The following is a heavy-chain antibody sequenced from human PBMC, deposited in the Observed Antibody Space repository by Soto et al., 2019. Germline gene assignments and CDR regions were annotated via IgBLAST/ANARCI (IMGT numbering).Heavy chain of an antibody. V-gene: IGHV3-23*01. CDR2: ISGSGGST. CDR3: ARDDKAWHAFDI. J-gene: IGHJ3*02. CDR1: GFTFSSYA. Sequence: GSLRLSCAASGFTFSSYAMSWVRQAPGKGLEWVSAISGSGGSTYYADSVKGRFTISRDNSKNTVYLQMNSLRIDDTALYYCARDDKAWHAFDIWGQGTMVTVSS.